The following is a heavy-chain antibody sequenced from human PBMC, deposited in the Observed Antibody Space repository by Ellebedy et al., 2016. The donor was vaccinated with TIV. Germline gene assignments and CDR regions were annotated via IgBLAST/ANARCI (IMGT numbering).Heavy chain of an antibody. V-gene: IGHV1-24*01. Sequence: AASLKVSCKVSGYTLTELSMHWVRQAPGNGLEWMGVFDPEDGATIYAQKFQGRVTMTEDTSTDTAYMELSSLRSEDTAVYYCATERPFQLERRTYYYYGLDVWGQGTTVTVSS. CDR1: GYTLTELS. CDR2: FDPEDGAT. D-gene: IGHD1-1*01. J-gene: IGHJ6*02. CDR3: ATERPFQLERRTYYYYGLDV.